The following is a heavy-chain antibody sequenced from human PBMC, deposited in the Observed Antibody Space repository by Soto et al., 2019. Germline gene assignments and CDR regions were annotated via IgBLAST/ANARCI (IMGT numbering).Heavy chain of an antibody. CDR1: GGTFSSYA. Sequence: QVQLVQSGAEVKKPGSSVKVSCKASGGTFSSYAISWVRQAPGQGLEWMGGIIPIFGTANYAQKFQGRVTITADESTGTAYMELSSLRSEDTAVYYCARKYGSSPMVRGAPDWCDPWGQGSLVTVSA. V-gene: IGHV1-69*01. CDR2: IIPIFGTA. D-gene: IGHD3-10*01. J-gene: IGHJ5*02. CDR3: ARKYGSSPMVRGAPDWCDP.